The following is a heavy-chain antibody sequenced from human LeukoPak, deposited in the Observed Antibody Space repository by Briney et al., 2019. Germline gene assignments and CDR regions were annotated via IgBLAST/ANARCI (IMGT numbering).Heavy chain of an antibody. CDR3: ARVTTMVRGIITSYYFDY. Sequence: SETLSLTCTVSGGSISSYYWSWIRQPPGKGLEWIGYIYYSGSTNYNPSLKSRVTITVDTSKNQFSLKLSSVTAADTAVYYCARVTTMVRGIITSYYFDYWGQGTLVTVSS. CDR2: IYYSGST. J-gene: IGHJ4*02. CDR1: GGSISSYY. V-gene: IGHV4-59*01. D-gene: IGHD3-10*01.